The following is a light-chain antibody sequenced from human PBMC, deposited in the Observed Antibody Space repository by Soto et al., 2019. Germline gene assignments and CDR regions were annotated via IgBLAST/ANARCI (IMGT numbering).Light chain of an antibody. V-gene: IGLV2-23*02. Sequence: QSVPTQPASVSGSPGQSITISCTGTSSDVGSYNLVSWYQQHPGKAPKLMIYEVSKRPSGVSNRFSGSKSGNTASLTISGLQAEDEADYYCCSYAGSSTYVFGTGTKVTV. CDR2: EVS. CDR1: SSDVGSYNL. J-gene: IGLJ1*01. CDR3: CSYAGSSTYV.